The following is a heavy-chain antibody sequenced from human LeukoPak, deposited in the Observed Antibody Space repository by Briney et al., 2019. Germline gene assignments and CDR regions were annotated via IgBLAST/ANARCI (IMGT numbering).Heavy chain of an antibody. V-gene: IGHV1-69*04. Sequence: SVKVSCKASGGTFSSYAISWVRHAPGQALEWMGRIIPVFGIANYAQKFQGRVTVTADKSTSTAYMELSSLRSEDTAVYYCARVAEYDSSGYRFDYWGQGTLVTVSS. CDR1: GGTFSSYA. CDR3: ARVAEYDSSGYRFDY. J-gene: IGHJ4*02. CDR2: IIPVFGIA. D-gene: IGHD3-22*01.